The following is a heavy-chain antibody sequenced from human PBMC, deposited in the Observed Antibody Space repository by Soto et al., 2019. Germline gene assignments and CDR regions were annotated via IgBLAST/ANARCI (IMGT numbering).Heavy chain of an antibody. J-gene: IGHJ3*02. CDR2: ISPNGQGI. Sequence: EVKLLESGGGLVQPGGSLRLSCGVSGFTVTSNGVSWVRQAPGKGLEWVSAISPNGQGIWYADSVKGRFTISRDNAKNSLFLQMSSLRAEDTAVYYCARGSQNFWMREDAFDIWGQGTMVSVSS. CDR1: GFTVTSNG. CDR3: ARGSQNFWMREDAFDI. V-gene: IGHV3-23*01. D-gene: IGHD3-3*01.